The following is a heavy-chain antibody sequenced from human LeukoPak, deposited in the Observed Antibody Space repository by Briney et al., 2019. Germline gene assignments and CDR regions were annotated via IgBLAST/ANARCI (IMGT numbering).Heavy chain of an antibody. CDR1: GYTFNKYY. Sequence: ASAKVSGKASGYTFNKYYMHWVRQAPGQGLEWMGIIDPSGGSTSYAQTFQGRVTMTRDTSTSTFYMELSSLRSEDTAVYYCARGRGIAAPGPRSLFDYWGQGTLVTVSS. CDR2: IDPSGGST. J-gene: IGHJ4*02. V-gene: IGHV1-46*02. D-gene: IGHD6-13*01. CDR3: ARGRGIAAPGPRSLFDY.